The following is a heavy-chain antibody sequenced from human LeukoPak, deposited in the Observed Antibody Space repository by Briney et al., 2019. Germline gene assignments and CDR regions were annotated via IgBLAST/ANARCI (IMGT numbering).Heavy chain of an antibody. J-gene: IGHJ5*02. V-gene: IGHV4-39*07. D-gene: IGHD4-23*01. CDR1: GGSISSSSYY. CDR2: IYHSGST. CDR3: ARDKRATVVTSFGWFDP. Sequence: SETLSLTCTVSGGSISSSSYYWGWIRQPPGKGLEWIGSIYHSGSTYYNPSLKSRVTISVDTSKNQFSLKLSSVTAADTAVYYCARDKRATVVTSFGWFDPWGQGTLVTVSS.